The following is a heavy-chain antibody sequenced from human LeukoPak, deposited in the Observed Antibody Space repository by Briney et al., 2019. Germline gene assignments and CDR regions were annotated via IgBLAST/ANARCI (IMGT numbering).Heavy chain of an antibody. J-gene: IGHJ4*02. D-gene: IGHD3-10*01. CDR3: ARDRGWDVAMVLDY. CDR2: ISGSGGST. Sequence: GGPLRLSCAASGFTFSSYAMSWVRQAPGKGLEWVSAISGSGGSTYYADSVKGRFTISRDNSKNTLYLQMNSLRVEDTAVYYCARDRGWDVAMVLDYWGQGTLVTVSS. CDR1: GFTFSSYA. V-gene: IGHV3-23*01.